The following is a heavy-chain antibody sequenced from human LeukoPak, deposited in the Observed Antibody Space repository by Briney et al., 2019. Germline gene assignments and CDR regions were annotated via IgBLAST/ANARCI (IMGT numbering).Heavy chain of an antibody. CDR3: ARMAYYYDSSGSTSWYFDL. CDR2: IYYSGST. CDR1: GGSVSSYY. J-gene: IGHJ2*01. D-gene: IGHD3-22*01. V-gene: IGHV4-59*08. Sequence: SETLSLTCTVSGGSVSSYYWSWIRQPPGKGLEWIGYIYYSGSTNYNPSLKSRVTISVDTSKNQFSLKLSSVTAADTAVYYCARMAYYYDSSGSTSWYFDLWGRGTLVTVSS.